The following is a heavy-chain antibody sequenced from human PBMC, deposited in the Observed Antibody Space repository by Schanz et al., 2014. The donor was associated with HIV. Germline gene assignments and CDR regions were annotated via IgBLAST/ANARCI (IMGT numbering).Heavy chain of an antibody. CDR2: INPANGVT. Sequence: QVQLVQSGAEVKRPGASLKVSCKASGYPFLDYYIHWMRQAPGQGLEWMGWINPANGVTKYAQKFRDRVTLTRDTSISVVYMELSRLRSDDTAVYYCARTSGWSNRAWWYFDLWGRGTLVTVSS. CDR1: GYPFLDYY. V-gene: IGHV1-2*02. J-gene: IGHJ2*01. CDR3: ARTSGWSNRAWWYFDL. D-gene: IGHD6-19*01.